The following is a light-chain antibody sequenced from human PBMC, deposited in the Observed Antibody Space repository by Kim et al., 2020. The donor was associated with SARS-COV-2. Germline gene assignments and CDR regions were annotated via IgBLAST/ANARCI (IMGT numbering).Light chain of an antibody. CDR2: SNY. CDR1: SSNIGSNY. V-gene: IGLV1-47*01. Sequence: GQRVTISCSGSSSNIGSNYVYWYQQLPGTAPKLLIYSNYQRPSGVPDRFSASKSATSASLAISGLRSEDEADYYCTAWDDSLSGVVFGGGTKLTVL. CDR3: TAWDDSLSGVV. J-gene: IGLJ2*01.